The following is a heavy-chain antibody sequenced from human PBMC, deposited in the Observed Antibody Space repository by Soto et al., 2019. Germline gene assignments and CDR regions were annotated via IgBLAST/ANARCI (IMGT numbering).Heavy chain of an antibody. CDR3: AKEKGYCTNGVCFEYYYYYIDV. D-gene: IGHD2-8*01. V-gene: IGHV3-23*01. CDR1: GFTFSSYA. CDR2: ISGSGGST. Sequence: EVQLLESGGGLVQPGGSLRLSCAASGFTFSSYAMSWVRQAPGKGLEWVSAISGSGGSTYYADSVKGRFTISRDNSKNTLYLQMNSLRAEDTDVYYCAKEKGYCTNGVCFEYYYYYIDVCGKGTTVTVSS. J-gene: IGHJ6*03.